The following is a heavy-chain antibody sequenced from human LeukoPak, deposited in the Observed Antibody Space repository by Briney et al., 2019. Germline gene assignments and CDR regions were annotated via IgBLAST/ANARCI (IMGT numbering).Heavy chain of an antibody. J-gene: IGHJ4*02. D-gene: IGHD2-2*01. CDR1: GGTFSSYA. Sequence: SVKVSCKASGGTFSSYAISWVRQAPGQGLEWIGWIVVGSGNTNYAQKFQERVTITRDMSTSTAYMELSRLRSDDTAIYYCASPMRGREYANSDVDYWGQGTLVTVSS. V-gene: IGHV1-58*02. CDR2: IVVGSGNT. CDR3: ASPMRGREYANSDVDY.